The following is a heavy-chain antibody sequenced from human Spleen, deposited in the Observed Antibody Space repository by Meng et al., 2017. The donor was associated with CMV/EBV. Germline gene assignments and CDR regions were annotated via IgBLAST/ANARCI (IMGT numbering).Heavy chain of an antibody. D-gene: IGHD6-19*01. CDR1: GVSFSSYT. V-gene: IGHV3-21*01. CDR3: ARARAVVGTAASDI. CDR2: ISGSSNYA. J-gene: IGHJ3*02. Sequence: SGVSFSSYTMNWVRQAPGKGLEWVSSISGSSNYAHYIDSVKGRFTISRDNAKKSLYLQMSSLRADDTAVYFCARARAVVGTAASDIWGQGTMVTVSS.